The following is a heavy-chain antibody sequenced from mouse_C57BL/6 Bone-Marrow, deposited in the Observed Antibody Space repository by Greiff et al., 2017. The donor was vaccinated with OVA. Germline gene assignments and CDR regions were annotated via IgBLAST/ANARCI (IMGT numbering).Heavy chain of an antibody. CDR3: TTVSYVWWFAY. D-gene: IGHD1-1*01. CDR1: GFNIKDDY. Sequence: EVQLQESGAELVRPGASVKLSCTASGFNIKDDYMHWVKQRPEQGLEWIGWIDTENGDTEYASKFQGKATITADTSSNTAYLQLSSLTSEDTAVYYCTTVSYVWWFAYWGQGTLVTVSA. J-gene: IGHJ3*01. V-gene: IGHV14-4*01. CDR2: IDTENGDT.